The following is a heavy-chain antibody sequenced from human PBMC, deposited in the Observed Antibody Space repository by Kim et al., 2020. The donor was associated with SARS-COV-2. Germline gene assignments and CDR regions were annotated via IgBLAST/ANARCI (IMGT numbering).Heavy chain of an antibody. CDR1: GFTFSSYG. J-gene: IGHJ6*02. CDR2: ISYDGSNK. Sequence: GRSLRLSCAASGFTFSSYGMHWVRQAPGKGLEWVAVISYDGSNKYYADSVKGRFTISRDNSKNTLYLQMNSLRAEDTAVYYCAKDLVYYDILTGHFWHASTPYSYYGMAVWGQGTAVTVSS. V-gene: IGHV3-30*18. CDR3: AKDLVYYDILTGHFWHASTPYSYYGMAV. D-gene: IGHD3-9*01.